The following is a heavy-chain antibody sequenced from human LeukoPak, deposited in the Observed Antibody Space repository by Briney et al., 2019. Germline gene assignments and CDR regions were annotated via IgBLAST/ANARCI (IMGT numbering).Heavy chain of an antibody. V-gene: IGHV1-8*03. CDR2: MNPNSGNT. D-gene: IGHD6-6*01. J-gene: IGHJ6*03. Sequence: ASVKVSCKASGYTFTSYDINWVRQATGQGLEWMGWMNPNSGNTGYAQKFQGRVTITRNTSISTAYMELSSLRSEDTAVCYCARGSRFLWTIAARPKYYYYMDVWGKGTTVTVSS. CDR3: ARGSRFLWTIAARPKYYYYMDV. CDR1: GYTFTSYD.